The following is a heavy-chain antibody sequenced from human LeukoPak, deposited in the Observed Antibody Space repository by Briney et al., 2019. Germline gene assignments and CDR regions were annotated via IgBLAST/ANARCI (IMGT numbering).Heavy chain of an antibody. D-gene: IGHD6-13*01. CDR3: AKDYRVAAAGTGKVQSYFDY. Sequence: QAGGSLRLSCAASGFTFSSYAMSWVRQAPGKGREWVSAISGSGGSTYYADSVKGRFTISRDNSKNTLYLQMNSLIAEDTAVYYCAKDYRVAAAGTGKVQSYFDYWGQATLVTVSS. CDR1: GFTFSSYA. J-gene: IGHJ4*02. CDR2: ISGSGGST. V-gene: IGHV3-23*01.